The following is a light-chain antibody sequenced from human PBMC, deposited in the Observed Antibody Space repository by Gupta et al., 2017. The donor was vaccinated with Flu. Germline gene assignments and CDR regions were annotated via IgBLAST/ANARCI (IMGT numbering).Light chain of an antibody. V-gene: IGKV1-39*01. Sequence: IQRPRLHSSLLAPVGDRVTITCRASQSISSYLNWYQQKPGKAPKLLIDAASSLQSGVPSRFSGSGSGTDFTLTISSLQPEDFATYYCQQRYSTLWRFGQGTKLEIK. CDR2: AAS. CDR3: QQRYSTLWR. CDR1: QSISSY. J-gene: IGKJ1*01.